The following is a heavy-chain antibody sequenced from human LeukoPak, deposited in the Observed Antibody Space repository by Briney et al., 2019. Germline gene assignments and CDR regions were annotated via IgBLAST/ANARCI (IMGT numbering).Heavy chain of an antibody. CDR1: GGSISSSSYY. Sequence: PSETLSLTCTASGGSISSSSYYWAWIRQPPGKGLEWIGSIHYSGSAYYNASLKSRVTISVDTSKNQYSLKLSSVTAADTAVFDCARGRYSSSWSAFDIWGQGTMLTVSS. D-gene: IGHD6-13*01. CDR3: ARGRYSSSWSAFDI. CDR2: IHYSGSA. J-gene: IGHJ3*02. V-gene: IGHV4-39*01.